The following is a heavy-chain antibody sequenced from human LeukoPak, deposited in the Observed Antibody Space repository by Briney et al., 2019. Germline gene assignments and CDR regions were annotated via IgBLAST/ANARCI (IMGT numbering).Heavy chain of an antibody. CDR2: IYYSGST. CDR3: ARLQVHCGGDCHTRWFDP. CDR1: GGSVSSYY. Sequence: PSETLSLTCTVSGGSVSSYYWSWIRQPPGKGLEWIAYIYYSGSTKYNPSLKSRVTISLDRSKNQFSLKLRSVTAADTAVYYCARLQVHCGGDCHTRWFDPWGQGTLVTVSS. J-gene: IGHJ5*02. D-gene: IGHD2-21*02. V-gene: IGHV4-59*08.